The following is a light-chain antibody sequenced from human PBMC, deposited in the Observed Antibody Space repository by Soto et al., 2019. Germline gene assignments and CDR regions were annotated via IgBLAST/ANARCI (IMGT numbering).Light chain of an antibody. J-gene: IGLJ1*01. CDR2: DVS. V-gene: IGLV2-11*01. Sequence: QSALTQPRSVSGSPGQSITISCTGTSSDVGDNNHVSWNQHHPGKAPKLLIFDVSKRPSGVPDRFSGSKSGNTASLTISGLQAEDEADYSCCSHAGSYTFVFGTGSKVTVL. CDR1: SSDVGDNNH. CDR3: CSHAGSYTFV.